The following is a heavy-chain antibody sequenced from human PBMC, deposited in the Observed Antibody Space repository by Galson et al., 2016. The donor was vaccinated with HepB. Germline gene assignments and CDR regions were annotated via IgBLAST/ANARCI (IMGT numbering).Heavy chain of an antibody. D-gene: IGHD5-12*01. Sequence: SLRLSCAASGFTFGSYAMSWVRQAPGKSLEWVSLITGSGGRTYYADSVKGRFTISRDNSKNTMYLQMNSLRADDTALYYCAKDGGGVATIGGPRDWYSDPWGRGTLVTV. V-gene: IGHV3-23*01. CDR2: ITGSGGRT. J-gene: IGHJ2*01. CDR1: GFTFGSYA. CDR3: AKDGGGVATIGGPRDWYSDP.